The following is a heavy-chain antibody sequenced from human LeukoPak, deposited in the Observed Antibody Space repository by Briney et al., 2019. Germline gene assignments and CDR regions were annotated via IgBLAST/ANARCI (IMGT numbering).Heavy chain of an antibody. CDR2: ISDDGIKK. J-gene: IGHJ4*02. Sequence: GGTLRLSCAASGFTFSVYAMHWVRQAPGKGLEWVAIISDDGIKKYYADSKKGRFTISRDNSKNTLYLQVNGLRPEDTAVYYCARDGGDKTAYYGVQFDCWGQGTLVTVSS. V-gene: IGHV3-30*01. CDR3: ARDGGDKTAYYGVQFDC. CDR1: GFTFSVYA. D-gene: IGHD3-9*01.